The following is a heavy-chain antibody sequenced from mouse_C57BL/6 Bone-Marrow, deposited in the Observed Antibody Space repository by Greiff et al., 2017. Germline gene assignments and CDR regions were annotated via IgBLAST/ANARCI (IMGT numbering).Heavy chain of an antibody. D-gene: IGHD1-1*01. J-gene: IGHJ2*01. V-gene: IGHV14-4*01. CDR1: GFNIKDDY. Sequence: VQLQQSGAELVRPGASVKLSCTASGFNIKDDYMHWVKQRPEQGLEWIGWIDPENGDTEYASKFQGKATITADTSSNTAYLQLSSLTSEDTAVYYCTTTDYFVYWGQGTTLTVSS. CDR3: TTTDYFVY. CDR2: IDPENGDT.